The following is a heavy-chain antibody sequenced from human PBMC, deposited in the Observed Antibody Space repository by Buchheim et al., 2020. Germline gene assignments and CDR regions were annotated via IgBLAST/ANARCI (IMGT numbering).Heavy chain of an antibody. Sequence: EVQLVESGGGLVQPGGSLRLSCAASGFTFSSYEMNWVRQAPGKGLEWVSYISSSGSTIYYADSVKGRFTISRDNAKNSLYLQMNSLRAEDTAVYYCATYCSGGSCYAAFDYWDQGTL. V-gene: IGHV3-48*03. J-gene: IGHJ4*02. CDR1: GFTFSSYE. CDR3: ATYCSGGSCYAAFDY. D-gene: IGHD2-15*01. CDR2: ISSSGSTI.